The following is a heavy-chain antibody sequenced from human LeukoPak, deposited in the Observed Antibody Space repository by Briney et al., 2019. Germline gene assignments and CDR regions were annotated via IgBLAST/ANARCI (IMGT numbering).Heavy chain of an antibody. CDR3: ARVGLGGELLLFDY. CDR1: GYTFTSYG. J-gene: IGHJ4*02. D-gene: IGHD3-10*01. V-gene: IGHV1-18*01. CDR2: ISAYKGNT. Sequence: ASVKLSCNASGYTFTSYGISWVRQAPGQGLEWMGWISAYKGNTNYAQKLQGRVTMTTDTSTSTAYMELRSLRSDVTAVYYWARVGLGGELLLFDYWGERTLVTVS.